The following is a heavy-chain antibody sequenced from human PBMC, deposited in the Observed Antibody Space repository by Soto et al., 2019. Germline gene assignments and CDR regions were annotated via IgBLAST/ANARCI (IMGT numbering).Heavy chain of an antibody. D-gene: IGHD3-10*01. J-gene: IGHJ4*02. V-gene: IGHV1-8*01. CDR1: GYTFTSYD. CDR3: ARGYYGSGTTDY. CDR2: MNPNSGNT. Sequence: ASVKVSCKASGYTFTSYDINWVRQATGQGLEWMGWMNPNSGNTGYAQKFQGRVTMTRNTSISTAYMELSSLRSEDTAVYYCARGYYGSGTTDYWGQGTLVTVSS.